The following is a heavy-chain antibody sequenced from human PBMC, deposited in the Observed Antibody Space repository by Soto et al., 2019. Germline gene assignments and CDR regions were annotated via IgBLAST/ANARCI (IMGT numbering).Heavy chain of an antibody. CDR2: IYYSGST. CDR3: ALFGEYQRLIYYFDY. V-gene: IGHV4-39*01. CDR1: GGSISSSSYY. Sequence: SETLSLTCTVSGGSISSSSYYWGWIRQPPGKGLEWIGSIYYSGSTYYNPSLKSRVTISVDTSKNQFSLKLSSVTAADTAVYYCALFGEYQRLIYYFDYWGQGTLVTVSS. D-gene: IGHD2-2*01. J-gene: IGHJ4*02.